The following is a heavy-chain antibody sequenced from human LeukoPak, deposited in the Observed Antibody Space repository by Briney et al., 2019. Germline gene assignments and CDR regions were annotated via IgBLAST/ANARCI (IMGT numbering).Heavy chain of an antibody. CDR3: AKDGRYCSGGSCYYYFDY. CDR1: GFTFSSYV. D-gene: IGHD2-15*01. Sequence: GGSLRLSCAASGFTFSSYVMSWARQAPGKGLEWVSAISGSGGSTYYADSVKGRFTISRDNSKNTLYLQMNSLRAEDTAVYYCAKDGRYCSGGSCYYYFDYWGQGTLVTVSS. V-gene: IGHV3-23*01. CDR2: ISGSGGST. J-gene: IGHJ4*02.